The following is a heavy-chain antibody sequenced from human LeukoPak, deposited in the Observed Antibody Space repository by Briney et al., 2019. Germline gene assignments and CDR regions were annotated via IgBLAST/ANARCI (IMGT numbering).Heavy chain of an antibody. Sequence: SQTLSLTCAISGDSVSSNNAAWNWIRQPPSRGLEWLGRTYYRSKWYNDYAVSVKSRITINPDTSKNQFSLQLNSVTPEDTAVYYCARDNTYSSGRPDAFDVWGQGTMVTVSS. CDR3: ARDNTYSSGRPDAFDV. V-gene: IGHV6-1*01. J-gene: IGHJ3*01. CDR2: TYYRSKWYN. D-gene: IGHD6-19*01. CDR1: GDSVSSNNAA.